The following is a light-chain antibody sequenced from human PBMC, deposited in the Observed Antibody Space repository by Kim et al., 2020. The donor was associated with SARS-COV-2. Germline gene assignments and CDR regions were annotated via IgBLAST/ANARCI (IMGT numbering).Light chain of an antibody. CDR1: QSVSSN. CDR3: QQYNNWPLT. V-gene: IGKV3-15*01. CDR2: GAS. Sequence: VSTGERAPLSCRASQSVSSNLAWYQQKPGQAPRLLIYGASTRATGIPARFSGSVSGTEFTLTISSLQSEDFAVYYCQQYNNWPLTFGGGTKVDIK. J-gene: IGKJ4*01.